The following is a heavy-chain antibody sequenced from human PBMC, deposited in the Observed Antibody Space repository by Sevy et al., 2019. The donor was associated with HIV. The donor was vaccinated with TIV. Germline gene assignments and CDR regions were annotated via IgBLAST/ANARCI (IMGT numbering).Heavy chain of an antibody. CDR2: ISSDGVST. V-gene: IGHV3-64D*06. CDR3: VKDPDYNFWRGDYGMDV. J-gene: IGHJ6*02. CDR1: GFSFSNSA. Sequence: GGSLRLSCSGSGFSFSNSAMNWVRQTPGKGLKYVSAISSDGVSTYYTDSVRGRFPISRENSKNTLYLQMVSLRVEDTAVYYCVKDPDYNFWRGDYGMDVWGQGTTVTVSS. D-gene: IGHD3-3*01.